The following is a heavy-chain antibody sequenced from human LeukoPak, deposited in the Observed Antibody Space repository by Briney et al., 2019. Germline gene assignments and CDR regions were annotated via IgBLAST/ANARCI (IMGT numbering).Heavy chain of an antibody. Sequence: GGSLRLSCAASGFTFSDYSMNWVRQAPGKGLEWVSAISNNGGYTYYADSVQGRFTISRDNSKSTLCLQMDSLRAEDTAVYYCAKQLGYCSDGSCYFPYWGQGTLVTVSS. CDR1: GFTFSDYS. CDR2: ISNNGGYT. J-gene: IGHJ4*02. CDR3: AKQLGYCSDGSCYFPY. V-gene: IGHV3-23*01. D-gene: IGHD2-15*01.